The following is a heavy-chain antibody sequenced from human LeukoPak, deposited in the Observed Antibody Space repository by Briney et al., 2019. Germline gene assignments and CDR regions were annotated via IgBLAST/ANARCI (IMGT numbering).Heavy chain of an antibody. CDR3: ARQYYYDGSDYYLVGGGFDY. V-gene: IGHV3-49*04. J-gene: IGHJ4*02. Sequence: GGSLRLSCTASGFTFGDYVMSWVRQAPGKGLEWVGFIRSKAYGGTTKNAASVKGRFTISRDDSRSIAYLQMNSLKTEDTAVYYCARQYYYDGSDYYLVGGGFDYWGQGTLVTVSS. CDR2: IRSKAYGGTT. CDR1: GFTFGDYV. D-gene: IGHD3-22*01.